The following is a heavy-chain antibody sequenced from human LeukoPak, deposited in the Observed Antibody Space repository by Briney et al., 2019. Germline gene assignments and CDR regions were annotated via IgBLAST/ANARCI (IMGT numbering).Heavy chain of an antibody. D-gene: IGHD2-2*01. CDR2: LDPEDGET. CDR3: ATTGYCSSTSCSNWFDP. CDR1: GYTLTELS. J-gene: IGHJ5*02. Sequence: ASVKVSCKVSGYTLTELSMRWVRQAPGKGLEWMGGLDPEDGETIYAQKFQGRVTMTEDTSTDTAYMELSSLRSEDTAVYYCATTGYCSSTSCSNWFDPWGQGTLVTVSS. V-gene: IGHV1-24*01.